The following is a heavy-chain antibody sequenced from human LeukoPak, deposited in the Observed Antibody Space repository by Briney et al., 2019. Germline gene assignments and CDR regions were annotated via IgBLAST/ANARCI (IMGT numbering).Heavy chain of an antibody. CDR1: GFTFNAYS. J-gene: IGHJ4*02. Sequence: PGGSLRLSCAASGFTFNAYSMGWVRQAPGKGLEWVSIISRASESIFYADSVKGRFTTSRDNAKNSLYLQMNSLRAEDTAVYYWAREYSSSFDYWGQGTLVTVSS. V-gene: IGHV3-21*01. CDR2: ISRASESI. D-gene: IGHD6-6*01. CDR3: AREYSSSFDY.